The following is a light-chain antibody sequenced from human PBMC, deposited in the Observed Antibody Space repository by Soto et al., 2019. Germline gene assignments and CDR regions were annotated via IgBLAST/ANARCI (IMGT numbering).Light chain of an antibody. Sequence: DIQMTQSPSSLSASVGDRVTITCRASQSISNSLNWYQQKPGKAPKLLIYAASSLQRGVPSRFSGSGSGTDFTLTIGSLQPEDYATYYCQQSFSSPLTFGPGTTVDI. CDR1: QSISNS. V-gene: IGKV1-39*01. J-gene: IGKJ3*01. CDR2: AAS. CDR3: QQSFSSPLT.